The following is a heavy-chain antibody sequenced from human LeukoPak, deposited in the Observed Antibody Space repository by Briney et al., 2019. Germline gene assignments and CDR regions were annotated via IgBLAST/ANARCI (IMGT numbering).Heavy chain of an antibody. CDR1: GGTFSSYA. Sequence: ASVKVSCKASGGTFSSYAISWVRQAPGQGSEWMGGIIPIFGTANYAQKFQGRVTITADESTSTAYMELSSLRSEDTAVYYCAREGSGDTAIHFWGQGTLVTVSS. D-gene: IGHD5-18*01. CDR2: IIPIFGTA. J-gene: IGHJ4*02. V-gene: IGHV1-69*13. CDR3: AREGSGDTAIHF.